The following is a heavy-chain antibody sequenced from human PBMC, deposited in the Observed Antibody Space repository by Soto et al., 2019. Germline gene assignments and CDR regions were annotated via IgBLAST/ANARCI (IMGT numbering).Heavy chain of an antibody. V-gene: IGHV1-8*01. D-gene: IGHD3-10*01. Sequence: QVQLVQSGAEVKKPGASVKVSCKASGYTFTSYDITCVRQATGQGLEWMGWMNPNSGNTGYAQKFQGRVTMTRNTSISTAYMELSSLRSEDTAVYYCAFFRLGDYYYGMDVWGQGTTVTVSS. J-gene: IGHJ6*02. CDR1: GYTFTSYD. CDR2: MNPNSGNT. CDR3: AFFRLGDYYYGMDV.